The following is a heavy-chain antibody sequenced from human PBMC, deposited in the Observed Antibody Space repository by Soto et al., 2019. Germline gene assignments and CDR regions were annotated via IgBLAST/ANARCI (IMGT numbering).Heavy chain of an antibody. CDR2: ISGSGGST. D-gene: IGHD2-2*01. V-gene: IGHV3-23*01. CDR1: GFTFSSYA. Sequence: GGSLRLSCAASGFTFSSYAMSWVRQAPGKGLEWVSAISGSGGSTYYADSVKGRFTISRDNSKNTLYLQMNSLRAEDTAVYYCAKGPPKVVPAAKYYYYGMDVWGQGTTVTVSS. J-gene: IGHJ6*02. CDR3: AKGPPKVVPAAKYYYYGMDV.